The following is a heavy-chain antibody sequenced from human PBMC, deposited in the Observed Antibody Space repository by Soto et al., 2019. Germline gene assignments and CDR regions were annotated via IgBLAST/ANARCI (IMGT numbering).Heavy chain of an antibody. J-gene: IGHJ4*02. Sequence: QITLKESGPTLVEPTQTLTLTCAFSGFSLTTGGMAVGWIRQPPGKALEWLALLYWDNDKRYNAALKSRLTITQDPSKDQVFLLMTNLDPADTATYYCVHNSGHREWSGNYGDYYFDFWGQGILVTVSS. CDR2: LYWDNDK. CDR1: GFSLTTGGMA. CDR3: VHNSGHREWSGNYGDYYFDF. V-gene: IGHV2-5*02. D-gene: IGHD4-17*01.